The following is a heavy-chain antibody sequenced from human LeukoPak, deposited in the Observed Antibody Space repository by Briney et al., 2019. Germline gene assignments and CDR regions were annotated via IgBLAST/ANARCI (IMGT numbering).Heavy chain of an antibody. CDR3: ARLSFMNYYDSSGSGMDV. CDR1: GYSFRDFW. J-gene: IGHJ6*02. D-gene: IGHD3-22*01. V-gene: IGHV5-51*01. CDR2: IYPGDSGT. Sequence: GESLKISCKGSGYSFRDFWIGWVRQMSGKGLEWMGIIYPGDSGTRYSPSFQGQVTFSVDKSINTAYLQWSSLKASDTAMYYCARLSFMNYYDSSGSGMDVWGQGTTVTVS.